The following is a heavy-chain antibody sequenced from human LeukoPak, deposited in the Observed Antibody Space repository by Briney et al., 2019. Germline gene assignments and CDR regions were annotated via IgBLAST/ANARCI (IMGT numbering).Heavy chain of an antibody. Sequence: GGSLRLSCAASGFTFSSYGMHWVRQAPGKGLEWVAVIWYDGSNKDYADSVKGRFTISRDNSKNTLYLEMNSLRVEDTAVYYCARVDGSSWNPFDYWGQGTLVTVSS. D-gene: IGHD6-13*01. CDR1: GFTFSSYG. CDR3: ARVDGSSWNPFDY. CDR2: IWYDGSNK. J-gene: IGHJ4*02. V-gene: IGHV3-33*01.